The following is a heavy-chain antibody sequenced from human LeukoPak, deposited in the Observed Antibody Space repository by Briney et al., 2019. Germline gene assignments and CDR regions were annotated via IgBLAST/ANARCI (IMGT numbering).Heavy chain of an antibody. V-gene: IGHV3-21*01. J-gene: IGHJ4*02. D-gene: IGHD3-16*02. CDR2: ISSSSSYI. CDR1: RFSFTNYS. Sequence: GGSLRLSCAASRFSFTNYSMNWVRQAPGKGLEWVSSISSSSSYIYYADSVKGRFTISRDNTKNSLYLQMNSLRAEDTAVYYCARDRDPYYDYLWGSYRPSYFDDWGQGTLVTVSS. CDR3: ARDRDPYYDYLWGSYRPSYFDD.